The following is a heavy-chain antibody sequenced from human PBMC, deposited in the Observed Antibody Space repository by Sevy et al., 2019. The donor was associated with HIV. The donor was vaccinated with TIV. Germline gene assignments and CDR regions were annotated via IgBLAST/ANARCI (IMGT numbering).Heavy chain of an antibody. J-gene: IGHJ5*02. CDR2: TSSTSSYI. V-gene: IGHV3-21*01. Sequence: GGSLRLSCAASGFTFSTYSMNWVRQAPGKGLEWVSSTSSTSSYIDYAYSVKGRFSISRDNAKNSLYLQMNNLRAEDTAVYYCARDYNSGWRKFNLFDPWGQGTLVTVSS. CDR1: GFTFSTYS. D-gene: IGHD6-19*01. CDR3: ARDYNSGWRKFNLFDP.